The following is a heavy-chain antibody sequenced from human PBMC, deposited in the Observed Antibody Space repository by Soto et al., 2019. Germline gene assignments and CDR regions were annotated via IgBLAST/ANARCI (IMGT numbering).Heavy chain of an antibody. V-gene: IGHV4-34*01. D-gene: IGHD3-9*01. CDR1: GGSFSGYY. Sequence: SETLSLTXAVYGGSFSGYYWSWIRQPPGKGLEWIGEINHSGSTNYNPSLKSRVTISVDTSKNQFSLKLSSVTAADTAVYYCASHPYYDILTGYYRAYCYYYGMDVWGQGTTVTVSS. CDR2: INHSGST. CDR3: ASHPYYDILTGYYRAYCYYYGMDV. J-gene: IGHJ6*02.